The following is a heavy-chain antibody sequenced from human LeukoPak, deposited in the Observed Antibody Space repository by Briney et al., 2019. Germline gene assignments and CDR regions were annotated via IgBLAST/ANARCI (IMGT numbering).Heavy chain of an antibody. D-gene: IGHD3-3*01. CDR2: ISAYNGNT. V-gene: IGHV1-18*01. J-gene: IGHJ4*02. CDR1: GYTFTSYG. Sequence: ASVKVSCKASGYTFTSYGIGWVRQAPGQGLEWMGWISAYNGNTNYAQKLQGRVTMTTDTSTSTAYMELRSLRSDDTAVYYCARDDFWSGYYTGGYWGQGTLVTVSS. CDR3: ARDDFWSGYYTGGY.